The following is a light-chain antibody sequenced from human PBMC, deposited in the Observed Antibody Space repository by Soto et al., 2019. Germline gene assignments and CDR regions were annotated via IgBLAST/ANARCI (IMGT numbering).Light chain of an antibody. CDR3: LQYNGYYRT. CDR2: DAS. V-gene: IGKV1-5*01. J-gene: IGKJ1*01. Sequence: DIQMTQSPSTLSASVGDTVTITCRASQTISGWVAWYQQRPGKAPNLLIFDASTLESGVPSRFSGSGSGTTFTLTISSLQSVDFATYYCLQYNGYYRTFGHGTKVEIK. CDR1: QTISGW.